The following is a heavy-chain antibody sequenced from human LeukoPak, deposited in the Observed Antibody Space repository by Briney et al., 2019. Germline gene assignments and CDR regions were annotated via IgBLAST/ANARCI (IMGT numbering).Heavy chain of an antibody. V-gene: IGHV5-51*01. J-gene: IGHJ4*02. CDR3: ARQAYCGGDCSANFDY. CDR1: GYSFTNYW. Sequence: GESLKISCKGSGYSFTNYWIGWVRQMPGKGLEWVGIIYPGDSDTRYSPSFQGQVTISADKSINTAYLQWSSLKASDTAMYYCARQAYCGGDCSANFDYWGQGTLVTVSS. D-gene: IGHD2-21*02. CDR2: IYPGDSDT.